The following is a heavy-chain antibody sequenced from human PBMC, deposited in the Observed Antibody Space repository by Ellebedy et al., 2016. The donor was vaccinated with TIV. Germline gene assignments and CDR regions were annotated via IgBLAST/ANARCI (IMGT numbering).Heavy chain of an antibody. Sequence: ASVKVSCKASGYTFTATYMHWVRHAPGHGLEWMGWVNPDSGSTNLAQRFQGRVTMTRDTSVNTAYMELSRLESGDTATYYCARVRRGSSGMDVWGQGTTVTVS. CDR2: VNPDSGST. CDR1: GYTFTATY. D-gene: IGHD6-19*01. CDR3: ARVRRGSSGMDV. J-gene: IGHJ6*02. V-gene: IGHV1-2*02.